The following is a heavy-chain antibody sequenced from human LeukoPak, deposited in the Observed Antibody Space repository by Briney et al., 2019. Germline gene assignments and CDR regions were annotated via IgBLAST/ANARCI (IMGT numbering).Heavy chain of an antibody. J-gene: IGHJ4*02. V-gene: IGHV3-30*18. D-gene: IGHD1-1*01. Sequence: PGGSLRLSCAASGFTFSSYGMHWVRQAPGKGLEWVAVISYDGSNKYYADSVKGRFTTSRDNSKNTLYLQMNSLRAEDTAVYYCAKEGMRNDPQCIGYWGQGTLVTVSS. CDR1: GFTFSSYG. CDR2: ISYDGSNK. CDR3: AKEGMRNDPQCIGY.